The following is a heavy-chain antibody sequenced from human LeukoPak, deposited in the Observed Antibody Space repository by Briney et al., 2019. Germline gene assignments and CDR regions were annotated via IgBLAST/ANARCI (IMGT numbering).Heavy chain of an antibody. CDR3: ARAYYDILTGYVWFDP. CDR1: GYTFTSYT. D-gene: IGHD3-9*01. CDR2: IIPILGIA. V-gene: IGHV1-69*02. J-gene: IGHJ5*02. Sequence: ASVKVSCKASGYTFTSYTISWVRQAPGQGLEWMGRIIPILGIANYAQKFQGRVTITADKSTSTAYMELSSLRSEDTAVYYCARAYYDILTGYVWFDPWGQGTLVTVSS.